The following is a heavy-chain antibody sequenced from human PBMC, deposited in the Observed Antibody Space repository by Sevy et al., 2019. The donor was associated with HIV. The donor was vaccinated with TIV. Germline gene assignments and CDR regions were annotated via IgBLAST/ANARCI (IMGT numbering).Heavy chain of an antibody. D-gene: IGHD5-12*01. J-gene: IGHJ4*02. Sequence: GESLKISCTASGFTFNTHAMTWVRQAPGKGPEWVSSIRLDGNDKQYADSVKGRFTISRDNSKNTLNLQMNSLRAEDTAVYYCARDPGYSGYDWGALTYYFDYWGQGTLVTVSS. CDR1: GFTFNTHA. CDR2: IRLDGNDK. V-gene: IGHV3-33*08. CDR3: ARDPGYSGYDWGALTYYFDY.